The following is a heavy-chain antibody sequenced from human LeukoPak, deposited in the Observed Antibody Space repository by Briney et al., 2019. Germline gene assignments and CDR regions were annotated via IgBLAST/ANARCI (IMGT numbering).Heavy chain of an antibody. Sequence: ASVKVSCKASGYTFTSYAISWVRQAPGQGLEWMGWISGYNGSTNYAQKLQGRVAMTTDTSTSTAYLELRSLQSDDTAVYYCARGHCSITSCREEGYFYYMDVWGKGTTVTVSS. J-gene: IGHJ6*03. V-gene: IGHV1-18*01. CDR2: ISGYNGST. CDR1: GYTFTSYA. D-gene: IGHD2-2*01. CDR3: ARGHCSITSCREEGYFYYMDV.